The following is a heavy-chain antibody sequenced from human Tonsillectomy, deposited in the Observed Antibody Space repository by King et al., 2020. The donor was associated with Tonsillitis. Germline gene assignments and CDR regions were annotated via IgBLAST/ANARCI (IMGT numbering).Heavy chain of an antibody. D-gene: IGHD3-10*01. CDR2: IDPSDSYT. Sequence: VQLVESGAELKKPGESLRISCKGSGYSFTSQWITWVRQMPGKGLEWMGRIDPSDSYTKYSPSFQGHVTMSADASISTAYLQWSSLKASDTAMYYCARLYHYYGTGSSPYGMDVWGQGTPVTVSS. V-gene: IGHV5-10-1*03. CDR3: ARLYHYYGTGSSPYGMDV. CDR1: GYSFTSQW. J-gene: IGHJ6*02.